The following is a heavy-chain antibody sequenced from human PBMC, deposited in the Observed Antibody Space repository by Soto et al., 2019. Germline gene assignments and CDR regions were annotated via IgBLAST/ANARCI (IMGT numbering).Heavy chain of an antibody. CDR2: IWYDGSNK. CDR3: AREDRSWDYFDY. D-gene: IGHD6-13*01. J-gene: IGHJ4*02. Sequence: GGSLRLSCAASGFTFSSYGMHWVRQAPGRGLEWVAVIWYDGSNKYYADSVKGRFTISRDNSKNTLYLQMNSLRAEDTAVYYCAREDRSWDYFDYWGQGTLVTVSS. CDR1: GFTFSSYG. V-gene: IGHV3-33*01.